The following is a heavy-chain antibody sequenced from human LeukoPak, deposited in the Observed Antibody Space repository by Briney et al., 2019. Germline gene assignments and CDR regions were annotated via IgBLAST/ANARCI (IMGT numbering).Heavy chain of an antibody. V-gene: IGHV4-59*08. Sequence: SETLSLTCTVSSGSISSYYWSWIRQPPGKGLEWIGYIYYSGSTNYNPSLKSRVTISVDTSKNQFSLKLSSVTAADTAVYYCARHSPTYYYDSSDGGLDYWGQGTLVTVSS. CDR3: ARHSPTYYYDSSDGGLDY. D-gene: IGHD3-22*01. CDR2: IYYSGST. J-gene: IGHJ4*02. CDR1: SGSISSYY.